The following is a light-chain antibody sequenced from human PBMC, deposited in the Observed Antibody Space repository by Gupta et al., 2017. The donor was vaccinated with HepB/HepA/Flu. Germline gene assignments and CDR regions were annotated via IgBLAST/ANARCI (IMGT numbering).Light chain of an antibody. Sequence: HSDLTQAAAVSGALGQSLTISCTGTSSDVGAYDAVCWYPQYPGKAPKLLIYDVNSRSSVVSNRFSACTSGNTASMTISGLQDEEENDYYCSSVSRASTLVVFGGGTKLTVL. CDR1: SSDVGAYDA. CDR2: DVN. CDR3: SSVSRASTLVV. V-gene: IGLV2-14*03. J-gene: IGLJ2*01.